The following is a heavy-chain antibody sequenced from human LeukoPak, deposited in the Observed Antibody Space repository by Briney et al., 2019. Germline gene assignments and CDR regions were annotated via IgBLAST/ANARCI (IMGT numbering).Heavy chain of an antibody. V-gene: IGHV3-64D*09. Sequence: GGSLRLSCSASGFTFSSYPMHWVRQAPGKGLEYVSTISSIGGSTYHADPVKGRFTISRDNSKNTLYLQMSSLRTEDTAVYFYVKTTTVALDYWGQGTLVTVSS. CDR3: VKTTTVALDY. CDR1: GFTFSSYP. D-gene: IGHD4-23*01. CDR2: ISSIGGST. J-gene: IGHJ4*02.